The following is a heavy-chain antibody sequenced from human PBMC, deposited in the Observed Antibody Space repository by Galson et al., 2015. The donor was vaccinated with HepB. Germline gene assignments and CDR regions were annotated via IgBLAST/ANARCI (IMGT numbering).Heavy chain of an antibody. Sequence: SVKVSCKASGYTFTSYAMHWVRQAPGQRLEWMGWINAGNGNTKYSQKFQGRVTITRDTSASTAYMELSSLRSEDTAVYYCARGSVMRPGAPAYSRSPKDFDYWGQGTLVTVSS. CDR2: INAGNGNT. J-gene: IGHJ4*02. CDR1: GYTFTSYA. CDR3: ARGSVMRPGAPAYSRSPKDFDY. V-gene: IGHV1-3*01. D-gene: IGHD2-21*01.